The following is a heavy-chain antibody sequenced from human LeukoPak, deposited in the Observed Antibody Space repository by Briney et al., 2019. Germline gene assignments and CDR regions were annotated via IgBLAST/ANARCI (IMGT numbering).Heavy chain of an antibody. V-gene: IGHV4-59*08. Sequence: SETLSLTCTVSDDSISDYYRGWIRQPPGKGLEWIGYIHNSGTSTYNLSLKSRVTISIDTSKNQFSLTLSSMTAADTAVYYCARLRLRYDSNGYSTSYEAVDIWGQGTVVTVSS. CDR1: DDSISDYY. D-gene: IGHD3-22*01. CDR3: ARLRLRYDSNGYSTSYEAVDI. J-gene: IGHJ3*02. CDR2: IHNSGTS.